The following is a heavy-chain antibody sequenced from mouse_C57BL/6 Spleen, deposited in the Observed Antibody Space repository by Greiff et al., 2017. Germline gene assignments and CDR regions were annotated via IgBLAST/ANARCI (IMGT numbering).Heavy chain of an antibody. CDR1: GFNIKDDY. D-gene: IGHD2-10*01. J-gene: IGHJ1*03. CDR2: IDPENGDT. V-gene: IGHV14-4*01. Sequence: EVQLQQSGAELVRPGASVKLSCTASGFNIKDDYMHWVKQRPEQGLEWIGWIDPENGDTEYASKFQGKATITADTSSNTAYLQLSSLTSEDTAVYYCTSYYGNSSWYFDVWGTGTTVTVSS. CDR3: TSYYGNSSWYFDV.